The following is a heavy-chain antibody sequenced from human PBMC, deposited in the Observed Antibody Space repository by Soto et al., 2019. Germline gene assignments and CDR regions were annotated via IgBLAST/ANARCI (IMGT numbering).Heavy chain of an antibody. CDR3: ARISGDSWYYFDY. CDR1: GLTVSTTNY. Sequence: GGSLRLSCAVSGLTVSTTNYMSWVRQAPGKGLEWVSIIYSGGSTFYADSVKGRFTISRNNSKNTLSLQMNSLRPDDTAVYYCARISGDSWYYFDYWGQGTSVTVSS. J-gene: IGHJ4*02. D-gene: IGHD3-3*01. V-gene: IGHV3-53*04. CDR2: IYSGGST.